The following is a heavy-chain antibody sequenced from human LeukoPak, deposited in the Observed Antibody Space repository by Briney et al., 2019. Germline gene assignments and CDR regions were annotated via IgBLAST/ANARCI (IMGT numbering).Heavy chain of an antibody. Sequence: PGGSLRLSCAASGFTFGDYGMSWVRQAPGKGLEWVSGINWNGGSTGYADSVKGRFTISRDNAKNSLYLQMNSLRAEDTALYYCARDRNYCSSTSCARGAFDIWGQGTMVTVSS. CDR1: GFTFGDYG. CDR2: INWNGGST. D-gene: IGHD2-2*01. V-gene: IGHV3-20*04. J-gene: IGHJ3*02. CDR3: ARDRNYCSSTSCARGAFDI.